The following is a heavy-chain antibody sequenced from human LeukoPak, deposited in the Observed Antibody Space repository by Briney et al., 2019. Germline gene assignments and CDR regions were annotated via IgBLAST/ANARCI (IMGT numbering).Heavy chain of an antibody. V-gene: IGHV1-3*01. CDR1: GYTFTSYA. Sequence: ASVKVSCKASGYTFTSYAMHWVRQAPGQRLEWMGWINAGNGNTKYSQKFQGRVTITRDTSASTAYMELSSPKSEDTAVYYCARDRYSSGWYPWGQGTLVTVSS. CDR3: ARDRYSSGWYP. D-gene: IGHD6-19*01. J-gene: IGHJ5*02. CDR2: INAGNGNT.